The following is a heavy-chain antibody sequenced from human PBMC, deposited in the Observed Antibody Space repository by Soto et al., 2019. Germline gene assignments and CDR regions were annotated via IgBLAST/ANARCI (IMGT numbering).Heavy chain of an antibody. V-gene: IGHV1-69*13. Sequence: SVKVSCKASGGTFSSYAISWVRQAPGQGLEWMGGIIPIFGTANYAQKFQGRVTITADESTSTAYMELSSLRSEDTAVYYCASSTYHFWSPIDYWGQGTLVTVSS. CDR1: GGTFSSYA. D-gene: IGHD3-3*01. CDR3: ASSTYHFWSPIDY. CDR2: IIPIFGTA. J-gene: IGHJ4*02.